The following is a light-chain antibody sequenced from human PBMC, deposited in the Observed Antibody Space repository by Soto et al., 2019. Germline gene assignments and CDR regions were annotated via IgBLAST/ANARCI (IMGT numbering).Light chain of an antibody. CDR1: SSKIGSNT. J-gene: IGLJ3*02. V-gene: IGLV1-44*01. CDR3: AAWDDSLNGGV. Sequence: QSVLTQPPSASGTPGQRVTMSCSGSSSKIGSNTVNWYQQLPGTAPKLLIYSNDQRPSGVPDRFSGSKSGTSASLAISGLRSEDEADYYCAAWDDSLNGGVFGGGTKVTIL. CDR2: SND.